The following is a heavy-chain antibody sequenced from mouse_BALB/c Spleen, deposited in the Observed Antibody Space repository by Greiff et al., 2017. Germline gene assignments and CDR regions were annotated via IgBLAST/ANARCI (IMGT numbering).Heavy chain of an antibody. CDR3: ARGLGQGYFDV. CDR1: GSSFTDYF. J-gene: IGHJ1*01. V-gene: IGHV1-20*02. D-gene: IGHD4-1*01. Sequence: EVQLHQSGPELVKPGASVKISCKASGSSFTDYFMNWVMQSHGKSLEWIGRFNPYNGDTFYNQKFKGKATLTVDKSSSTAHMELRSLASEDSAVYYCARGLGQGYFDVWGVGTTVTVSS. CDR2: FNPYNGDT.